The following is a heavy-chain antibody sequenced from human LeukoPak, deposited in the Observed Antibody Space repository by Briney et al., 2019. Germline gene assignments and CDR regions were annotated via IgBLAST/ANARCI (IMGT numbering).Heavy chain of an antibody. CDR2: MHYSGSA. V-gene: IGHV4-59*01. J-gene: IGHJ4*02. Sequence: SETLSLTCTVSGGSISPYYWGWIRQPPGKGLEFIGFMHYSGSANYHPSLKSRVSISLDTSKNQFSLNLSSVTAADTAMYFCARGNGEYAYGYYFDYWGQGSLVTVSS. CDR1: GGSISPYY. D-gene: IGHD5-18*01. CDR3: ARGNGEYAYGYYFDY.